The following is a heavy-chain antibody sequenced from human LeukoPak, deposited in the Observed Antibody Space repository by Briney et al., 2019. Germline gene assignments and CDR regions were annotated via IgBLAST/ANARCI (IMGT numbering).Heavy chain of an antibody. Sequence: ASVKVSCKASGYTFTSYYMHWVRQAPGQGLEWMRIINPSGGSTSYVQKFQGRVTMTRDTSTSTVYMELSSLRSEDTAVYYCARVVYYYDSSGYYPLGYWGQGTLVTVSS. CDR3: ARVVYYYDSSGYYPLGY. V-gene: IGHV1-46*01. CDR2: INPSGGST. J-gene: IGHJ4*02. D-gene: IGHD3-22*01. CDR1: GYTFTSYY.